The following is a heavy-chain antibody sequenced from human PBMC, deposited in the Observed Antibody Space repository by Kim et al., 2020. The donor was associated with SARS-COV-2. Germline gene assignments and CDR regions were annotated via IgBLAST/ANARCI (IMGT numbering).Heavy chain of an antibody. CDR3: ARAVTGRIDAFDL. Sequence: YYVDFMKGRFTIARDNAHNSLYLHVTSLGTDDTAMYYCARAVTGRIDAFDLWGQGTMVSVSS. D-gene: IGHD6-19*01. J-gene: IGHJ3*01. V-gene: IGHV3-7*04.